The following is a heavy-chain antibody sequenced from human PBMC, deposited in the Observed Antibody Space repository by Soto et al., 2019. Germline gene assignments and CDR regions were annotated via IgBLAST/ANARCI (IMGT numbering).Heavy chain of an antibody. J-gene: IGHJ6*02. Sequence: QLVESGGGVVQPGGSLRLSCAASGLTFNTQTLNWVRQTPGKGLEWVAVISYDGNNIYYSDSVKGRFTISRDNSKSTLYLQMNSLRTEDTAVYYCVSPDSSKWYSAYYYYAMDVWGQGTTVTVSS. V-gene: IGHV3-30-3*01. CDR2: ISYDGNNI. CDR3: VSPDSSKWYSAYYYYAMDV. CDR1: GLTFNTQT. D-gene: IGHD3-22*01.